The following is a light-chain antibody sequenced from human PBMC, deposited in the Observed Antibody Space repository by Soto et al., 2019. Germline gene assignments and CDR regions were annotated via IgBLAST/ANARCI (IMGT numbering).Light chain of an antibody. CDR3: QQSYITPWT. CDR2: AAS. CDR1: QTITSY. J-gene: IGKJ1*01. V-gene: IGKV1-39*01. Sequence: DIQMTQSPSSLSASVRDRVTITCRASQTITSYLNWYQQKPGKAPKLLIYAASSLQSGVPSRFSGSGSGTDFTLTISSLQPEDFATYYCQQSYITPWTFGQGTKVEIK.